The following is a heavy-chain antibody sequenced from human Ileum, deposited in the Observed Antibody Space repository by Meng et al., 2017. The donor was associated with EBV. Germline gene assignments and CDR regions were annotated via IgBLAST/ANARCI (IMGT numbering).Heavy chain of an antibody. CDR1: GGILPERRS. CDR3: ARWAFIYSYGFDN. V-gene: IGHV4-4*02. CDR2: IYHNGCT. D-gene: IGHD5-18*01. Sequence: SGRHLVKTSATLPLHCGRSGGILPERRSCSCVRPPTGQGLEWIGDIYHNGCTNYNPSLKGRVTISVDKSKNEISLKLRSVTAADTAVYYCARWAFIYSYGFDNWGQGTPVTVSS. J-gene: IGHJ4*02.